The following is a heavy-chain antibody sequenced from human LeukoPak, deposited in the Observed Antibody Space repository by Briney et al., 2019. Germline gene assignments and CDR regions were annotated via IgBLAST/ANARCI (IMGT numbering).Heavy chain of an antibody. V-gene: IGHV2-5*02. J-gene: IGHJ4*02. Sequence: SGPTLVKPTQTLTLTCTFSGFSPSTSGAGVGWIRQPPGKALEWLALIYRDDAKRYSPSLKSRLTITKDTSKNHVVLRMTNMDPVDTATYYWALQITQRDYCVSCGYYHHFDYWGQGTLVTVSS. CDR3: ALQITQRDYCVSCGYYHHFDY. CDR2: IYRDDAK. D-gene: IGHD3-22*01. CDR1: GFSPSTSGAG.